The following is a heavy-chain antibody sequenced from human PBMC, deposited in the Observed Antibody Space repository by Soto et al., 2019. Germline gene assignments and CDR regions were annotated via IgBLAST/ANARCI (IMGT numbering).Heavy chain of an antibody. V-gene: IGHV3-33*01. D-gene: IGHD3-22*01. CDR2: IWYDGSNK. J-gene: IGHJ4*02. CDR3: ARDLMSSGPGDFDY. Sequence: GGSLRLSCAASGFTFSSYGMHWVRQAPGKGLEWVAVIWYDGSNKYYADSVKGRFTISRDNSKNTLYLQMNSLRAEDTAVYYCARDLMSSGPGDFDYWGQGTLVTVSS. CDR1: GFTFSSYG.